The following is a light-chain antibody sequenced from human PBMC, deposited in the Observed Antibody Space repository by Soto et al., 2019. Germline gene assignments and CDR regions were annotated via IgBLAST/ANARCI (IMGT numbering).Light chain of an antibody. CDR2: DAA. J-gene: IGKJ3*01. Sequence: DIVMTQSPDSLAVSLGERATINCKSSQSVLYSSNNKNYLAWYQQKPGQPPKLLIFDAASLQSGVPSRFSGGGSRTDFTLTITSLQPEDFATYYCQQTSSAPFTFGPGTKVDIK. CDR1: QSVLYSSNNKNY. V-gene: IGKV4-1*01. CDR3: QQTSSAPFT.